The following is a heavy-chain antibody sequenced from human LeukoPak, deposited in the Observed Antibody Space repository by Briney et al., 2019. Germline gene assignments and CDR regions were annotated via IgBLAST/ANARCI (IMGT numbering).Heavy chain of an antibody. V-gene: IGHV3-30*02. D-gene: IGHD3-10*01. CDR1: GFTFSSFG. Sequence: PGRSLRLSCVASGFTFSSFGMHWVRQTPGKGLEWVSFIWFDGSEKYYADSVKGRFTISRDNSKNTLYLQMNSLRAEDTAMYYCANPYYGSGSSVDYWGQGTLVTVSS. J-gene: IGHJ4*02. CDR2: IWFDGSEK. CDR3: ANPYYGSGSSVDY.